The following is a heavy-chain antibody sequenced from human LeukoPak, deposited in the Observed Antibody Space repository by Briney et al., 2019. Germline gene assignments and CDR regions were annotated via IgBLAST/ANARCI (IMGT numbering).Heavy chain of an antibody. J-gene: IGHJ3*02. CDR1: GFTFNSYA. Sequence: GGSLRLSCAASGFTFNSYAMSWVRQAPEKGLEWVATISGSGGGTYYADSVKGRFTISRDDSKNTLYLQMNSLRAEDTAVYYCATGLRWLQFQGAFDIWGQGTMVTVSS. D-gene: IGHD5-24*01. CDR2: ISGSGGGT. V-gene: IGHV3-23*01. CDR3: ATGLRWLQFQGAFDI.